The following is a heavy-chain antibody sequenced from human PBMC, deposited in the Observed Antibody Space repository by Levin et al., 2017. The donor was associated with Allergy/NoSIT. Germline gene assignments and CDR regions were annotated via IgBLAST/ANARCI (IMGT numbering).Heavy chain of an antibody. D-gene: IGHD4-23*01. CDR1: GFTFSSYS. CDR3: ARDQGGKGLDY. J-gene: IGHJ4*02. Sequence: LSLTCAASGFTFSSYSMNWVRQAPGKGLEWVSYISSSSSTIYYADSVKGRFTISRDNAKNSLYLQMNSLRAEDTAVYYCARDQGGKGLDYWGQGTLVTVSS. CDR2: ISSSSSTI. V-gene: IGHV3-48*01.